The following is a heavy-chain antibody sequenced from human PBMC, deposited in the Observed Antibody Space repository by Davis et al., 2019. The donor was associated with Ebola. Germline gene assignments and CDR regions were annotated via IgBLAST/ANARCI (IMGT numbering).Heavy chain of an antibody. CDR2: IYYSGST. D-gene: IGHD2-15*01. V-gene: IGHV4-59*08. Sequence: PSETLSLTCTVSGCPISSYYWSWIRQPPGKGLEWIGYIYYSGSTNYNPSLKSRVTISVDTSKNQFSLKLSSVTAADTAVYYCARQRDGSHYYYMDVWGKGTTVTASS. CDR3: ARQRDGSHYYYMDV. J-gene: IGHJ6*03. CDR1: GCPISSYY.